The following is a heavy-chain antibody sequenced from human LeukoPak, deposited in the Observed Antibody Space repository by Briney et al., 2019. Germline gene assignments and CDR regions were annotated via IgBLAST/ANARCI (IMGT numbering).Heavy chain of an antibody. CDR1: GGSISSSSYY. D-gene: IGHD6-19*01. J-gene: IGHJ3*02. CDR3: ARQSGWYLDAFDI. CDR2: INYSGST. Sequence: SETLSLTCTVSGGSISSSSYYWGWIRQPPGKGLEWIGSINYSGSTYYNPSLKSRVTISVDTSKNQFSLKLSSVTAADTAVYYCARQSGWYLDAFDIWGQGTMVTVSS. V-gene: IGHV4-39*01.